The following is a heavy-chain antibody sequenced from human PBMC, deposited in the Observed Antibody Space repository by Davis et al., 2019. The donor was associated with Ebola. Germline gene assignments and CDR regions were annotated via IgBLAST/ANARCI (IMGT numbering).Heavy chain of an antibody. D-gene: IGHD3-10*01. CDR2: IYYSDST. J-gene: IGHJ4*02. CDR3: AREGVGGYSPYYFDY. V-gene: IGHV4-31*02. CDR1: CGPISSGGYS. Sequence: PCTVSCGPISSGGYSWSSTRQHPGKGLEWIGNIYYSDSTYYNPSLKSRVTISIDTSKNPFSLKVRSVTAADTAVYYCAREGVGGYSPYYFDYWGQGTLVTVSS.